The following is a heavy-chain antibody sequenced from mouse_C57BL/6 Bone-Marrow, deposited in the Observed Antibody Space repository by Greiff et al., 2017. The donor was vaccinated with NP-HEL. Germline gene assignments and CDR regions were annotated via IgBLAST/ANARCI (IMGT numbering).Heavy chain of an antibody. V-gene: IGHV1-81*01. CDR3: ARRGGPGAMDY. CDR2: IYPRSGNT. D-gene: IGHD3-3*01. J-gene: IGHJ4*01. CDR1: GYTFTSYG. Sequence: LQESGAELARPGASVKLSCKASGYTFTSYGISWVKQRTGQGLEWIGEIYPRSGNTYYNEKFKGKATLTADKSSSTAYMELRSLTSEDSAVYFCARRGGPGAMDYWGQGTSVTVSS.